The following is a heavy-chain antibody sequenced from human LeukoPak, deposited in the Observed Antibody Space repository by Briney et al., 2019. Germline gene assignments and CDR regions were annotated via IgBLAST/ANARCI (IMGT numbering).Heavy chain of an antibody. CDR1: GYTFTGYY. Sequence: GASVKVSCKASGYTFTGYYIHWVRQAPGQGLEWMGWINPNSGGTNYAQKFQGRVTMTRDTSISTTYMELSRLRSDDTAIYYCASAKETSYIQLPIDYWGQGALVTVSS. CDR2: INPNSGGT. D-gene: IGHD2-2*01. J-gene: IGHJ4*02. CDR3: ASAKETSYIQLPIDY. V-gene: IGHV1-2*02.